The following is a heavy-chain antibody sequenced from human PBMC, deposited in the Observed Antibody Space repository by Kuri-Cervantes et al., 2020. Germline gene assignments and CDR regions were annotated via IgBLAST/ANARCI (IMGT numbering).Heavy chain of an antibody. D-gene: IGHD1-26*01. CDR2: ISGSGGST. Sequence: GESLKISCAASGFTFSSYAMGWVRQAPGKGLEWVSAISGSGGSTYYADSVKGRFTISRDNTKNSLYLQMNSLRAEDTAVYYCARGGASGVMSYFDHWGPGTLVTVSS. CDR3: ARGGASGVMSYFDH. J-gene: IGHJ4*02. V-gene: IGHV3-23*01. CDR1: GFTFSSYA.